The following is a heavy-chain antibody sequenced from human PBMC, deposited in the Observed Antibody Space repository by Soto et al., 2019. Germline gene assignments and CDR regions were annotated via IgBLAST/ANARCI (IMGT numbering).Heavy chain of an antibody. D-gene: IGHD2-8*01. J-gene: IGHJ1*01. Sequence: EVQLVQSGAEVKKPGESLKISCKGSGYSFTSYWIGWVRQMPGKGLEWMGIIYPGDSDTRYSPSFQGQVTISADKSISTAYLQWSSLKASDTAMYYCASAGYCTNGVCYTGVFQHWGQGTLVTVSS. CDR3: ASAGYCTNGVCYTGVFQH. V-gene: IGHV5-51*01. CDR2: IYPGDSDT. CDR1: GYSFTSYW.